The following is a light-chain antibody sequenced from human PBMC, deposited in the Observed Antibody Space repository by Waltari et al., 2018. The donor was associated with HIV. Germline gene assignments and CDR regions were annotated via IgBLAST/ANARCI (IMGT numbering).Light chain of an antibody. Sequence: QSVLTQPPLASGTPGQRVTTSCSGSSSNIGSNYVYWYQQLPGTASKLLICRNHQRPPGVPGRCSGSKSGTSASLAISWLRSWDESDYYCAVWCDSLNGYVVGTGTEVTVL. J-gene: IGLJ1*01. CDR1: SSNIGSNY. CDR2: RNH. V-gene: IGLV1-47*01. CDR3: AVWCDSLNGYV.